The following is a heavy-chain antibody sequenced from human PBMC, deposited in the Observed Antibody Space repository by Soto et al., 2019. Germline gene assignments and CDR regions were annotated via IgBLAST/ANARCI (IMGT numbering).Heavy chain of an antibody. Sequence: QVQLQESGPGLVKPSETLSLTCTVSGGSISSYYWSWIRQPPGKGLEWIGCIYYSGSTNYNPSLKSLGTISVATPKHQFSLKRSAVTAADTAVYYCARVWGGAFDIWGQGTMVTVSS. CDR3: ARVWGGAFDI. V-gene: IGHV4-59*01. D-gene: IGHD3-10*01. CDR1: GGSISSYY. CDR2: IYYSGST. J-gene: IGHJ3*02.